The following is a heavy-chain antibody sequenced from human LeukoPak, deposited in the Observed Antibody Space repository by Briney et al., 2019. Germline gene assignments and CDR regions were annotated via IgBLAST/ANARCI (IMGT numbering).Heavy chain of an antibody. J-gene: IGHJ4*02. Sequence: GGSLRPSCAASGFTFSSYAMSGVRQAPGRGLEWVSAISGSGGSTYYADSVKGRFTISRDNSKNTLYLQMNSLRAEDTAVYYCAQGGCSSTSCYFDYWGQGTLVTVSS. CDR1: GFTFSSYA. CDR3: AQGGCSSTSCYFDY. V-gene: IGHV3-23*01. CDR2: ISGSGGST. D-gene: IGHD2-2*01.